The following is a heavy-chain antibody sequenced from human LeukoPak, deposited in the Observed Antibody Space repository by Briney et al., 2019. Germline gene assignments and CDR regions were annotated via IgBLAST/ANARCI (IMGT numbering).Heavy chain of an antibody. V-gene: IGHV4-34*01. CDR3: ARWEGGSYYDFDC. D-gene: IGHD1-26*01. Sequence: SETLSPTCAVYGGSFSDYYWSWIRQPPGKGLEWLGEVNHRGSTNYNPSLKSRVTISVDTSKNQFSLKLSSVTAADTAVYYCARWEGGSYYDFDCRGQGSLVTVSS. J-gene: IGHJ4*02. CDR1: GGSFSDYY. CDR2: VNHRGST.